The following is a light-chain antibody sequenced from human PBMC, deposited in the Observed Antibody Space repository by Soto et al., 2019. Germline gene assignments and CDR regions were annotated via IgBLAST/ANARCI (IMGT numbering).Light chain of an antibody. V-gene: IGKV1-39*01. CDR1: QGISTY. CDR2: AES. CDR3: QQSYRTPYT. Sequence: DIPMTQSPSALSASVGDRVTITCRASQGISTYLIWYQQRQGKAPKLLIYAESNLVSGVPSRFSGSGSGTEFSLTISSLQPEDFAPSYCQQSYRTPYTFGHGTKLETK. J-gene: IGKJ2*01.